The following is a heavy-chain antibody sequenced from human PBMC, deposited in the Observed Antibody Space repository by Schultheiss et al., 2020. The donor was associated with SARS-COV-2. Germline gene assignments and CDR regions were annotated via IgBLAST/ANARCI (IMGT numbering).Heavy chain of an antibody. D-gene: IGHD2-15*01. CDR2: IYHSGST. CDR3: ARNQGIRRSGPDAFDI. Sequence: SETLSLTCTVSGGSISSGGYYWGWIRQPPGKGLEWIGNIYHSGSTNYNPSLKSRVTISVDKSKNQFSLKLTSVTSADTAVYYCARNQGIRRSGPDAFDIWGQGTMVTVSS. CDR1: GGSISSGGYY. V-gene: IGHV4-39*07. J-gene: IGHJ3*02.